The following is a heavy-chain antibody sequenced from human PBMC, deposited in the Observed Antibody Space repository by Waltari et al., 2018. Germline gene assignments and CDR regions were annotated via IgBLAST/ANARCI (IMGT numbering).Heavy chain of an antibody. CDR1: GGTFSSYA. CDR3: ARDLGKGFWSGYYGYGMDV. D-gene: IGHD3-3*01. J-gene: IGHJ6*02. V-gene: IGHV1-69*01. Sequence: QVQLVQSGAEVKKPGSSVKVSCKASGGTFSSYAISWVRQAPGQGLEWMGGIIPIFGKANYAQKFQGRVTITADESTSTAYMELSSLRSEDTAVYYCARDLGKGFWSGYYGYGMDVWGQGTTVTVSS. CDR2: IIPIFGKA.